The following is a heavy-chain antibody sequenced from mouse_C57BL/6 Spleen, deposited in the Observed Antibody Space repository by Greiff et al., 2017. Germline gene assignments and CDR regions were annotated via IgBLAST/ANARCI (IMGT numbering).Heavy chain of an antibody. Sequence: DVKLVESGGGLVKPGGSLKLSCAASGFTFSDYGMHWVRQAPEKGLEWVAYISSGSSTIYYADTVKGRFTISRDNAKNTLFLQMTSLRSEDTAMYYCARLYGSSSTSFDYWGQGTTLTVSS. J-gene: IGHJ2*01. D-gene: IGHD1-1*01. CDR1: GFTFSDYG. V-gene: IGHV5-17*01. CDR3: ARLYGSSSTSFDY. CDR2: ISSGSSTI.